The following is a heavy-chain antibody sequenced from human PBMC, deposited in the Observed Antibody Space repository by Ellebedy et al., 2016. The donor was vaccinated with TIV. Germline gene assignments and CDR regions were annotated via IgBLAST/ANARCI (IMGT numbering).Heavy chain of an antibody. D-gene: IGHD4-17*01. V-gene: IGHV3-7*03. CDR2: INGDGSKK. Sequence: GESLKISCAASGFSFRSYWMSWVRQAPGKGLEWVANINGDGSKKYYVDSVKGRFTISRDNAKNSLYLQMNSLRAEDTALYYCARDGAYGDYSPGYYGMDVWGQGTTVTVSS. CDR1: GFSFRSYW. CDR3: ARDGAYGDYSPGYYGMDV. J-gene: IGHJ6*02.